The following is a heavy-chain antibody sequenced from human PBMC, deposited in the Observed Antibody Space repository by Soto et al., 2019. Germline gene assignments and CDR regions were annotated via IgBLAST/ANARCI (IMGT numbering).Heavy chain of an antibody. CDR1: GFTFSDYY. Sequence: LRLSCAASGFTFSDYYMSWIRQAPGKGLEWVSYISSSGSTIYYADSVKGRFTISRDNAKNSLYLQMNSLRAEDTAVYFCARGNYYDSSGYYYWGQGTLVTVSS. CDR2: ISSSGSTI. D-gene: IGHD3-22*01. CDR3: ARGNYYDSSGYYY. V-gene: IGHV3-11*01. J-gene: IGHJ4*02.